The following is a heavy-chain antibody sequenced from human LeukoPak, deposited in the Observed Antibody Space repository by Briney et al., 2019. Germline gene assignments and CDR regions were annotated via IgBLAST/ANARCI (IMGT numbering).Heavy chain of an antibody. D-gene: IGHD1-26*01. CDR1: GGSISTSNYY. CDR2: IFYSGST. CDR3: AKSGGYGLIDY. J-gene: IGHJ4*02. V-gene: IGHV4-39*01. Sequence: PSETLSLTCTVSGGSISTSNYYWGWIRQPPGKGLEWIGNIFYSGSTYYSPSLRSRVTISLDTSKNQISLRLNSVTAADTAIYYCAKSGGYGLIDYWGQGTLVTVSS.